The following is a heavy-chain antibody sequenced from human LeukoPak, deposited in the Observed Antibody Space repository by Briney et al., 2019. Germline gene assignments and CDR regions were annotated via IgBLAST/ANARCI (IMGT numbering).Heavy chain of an antibody. J-gene: IGHJ3*02. D-gene: IGHD1-26*01. V-gene: IGHV3-33*01. CDR3: ARGEGGATISYAFDI. Sequence: GRSLRLSCAASGFTFSSYGMHWVRQAPGKGLEWVAVIWYDGSNKYYADSVKGRFTISRDDSKNTLYLQMNSLRADDTAVYYCARGEGGATISYAFDIWGQGTMVTVSS. CDR1: GFTFSSYG. CDR2: IWYDGSNK.